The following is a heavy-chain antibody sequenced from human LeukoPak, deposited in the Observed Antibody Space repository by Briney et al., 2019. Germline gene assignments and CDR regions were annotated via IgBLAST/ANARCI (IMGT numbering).Heavy chain of an antibody. Sequence: ASVKVSCKASGYTFTGYYMHWVRQAPGQGLEWMGWINPNSGGTNYAQKFQGRVTMTRDTSISTAYMELSRLGSDDTAVYYCARGAVIQLLGAFDIWGQGTMVTVSS. CDR3: ARGAVIQLLGAFDI. V-gene: IGHV1-2*02. D-gene: IGHD2-2*01. CDR2: INPNSGGT. J-gene: IGHJ3*02. CDR1: GYTFTGYY.